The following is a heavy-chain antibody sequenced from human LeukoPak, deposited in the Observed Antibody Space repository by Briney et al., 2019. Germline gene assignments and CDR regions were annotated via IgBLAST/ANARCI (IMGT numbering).Heavy chain of an antibody. Sequence: GESRKISCKASGCVFIRHWIGWVRQVPGKGLEWMGVIHPEDSYSRYNAAFQGQATLSVDESTSTAYLQLSILKASHTAIYYCARQNHYYYYMDVWGRGTTVTVSS. J-gene: IGHJ6*03. CDR2: IHPEDSYS. V-gene: IGHV5-51*01. CDR1: GCVFIRHW. CDR3: ARQNHYYYYMDV.